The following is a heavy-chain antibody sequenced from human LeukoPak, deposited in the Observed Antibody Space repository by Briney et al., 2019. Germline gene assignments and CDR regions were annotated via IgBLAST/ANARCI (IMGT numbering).Heavy chain of an antibody. J-gene: IGHJ3*02. CDR1: GGSITSSGDY. CDR3: ARHPGMTTKPFDI. V-gene: IGHV4-39*01. Sequence: PSETLSLTCSVSGGSITSSGDYWGGIRQPPGKGLEWIGTIYYTGNTYFNPSLNSRVTMSVDTSKNHFSLKLRSVTAADTAIYYCARHPGMTTKPFDIWGQGTMVTVSS. D-gene: IGHD4-11*01. CDR2: IYYTGNT.